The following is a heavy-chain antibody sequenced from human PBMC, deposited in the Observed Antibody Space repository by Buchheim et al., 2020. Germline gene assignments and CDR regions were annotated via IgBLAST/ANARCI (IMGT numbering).Heavy chain of an antibody. Sequence: VQLVESGGGVVQPGRSLRLSCAASGFTFSSYAMSWVRQAPGKGLEWVSAISGSGGSTYYADSVKGRFTISRDNSKNTLYLQMNSLRAEDTAVYYCAKDVARLGYCSSTSCYERAFDIWGQGT. J-gene: IGHJ3*02. D-gene: IGHD2-2*01. CDR2: ISGSGGST. V-gene: IGHV3-23*04. CDR1: GFTFSSYA. CDR3: AKDVARLGYCSSTSCYERAFDI.